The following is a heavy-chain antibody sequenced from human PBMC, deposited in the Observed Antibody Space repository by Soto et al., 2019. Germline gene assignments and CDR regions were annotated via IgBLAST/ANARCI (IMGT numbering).Heavy chain of an antibody. Sequence: QITLKESSPTLVKPTQTLTLACTFSGFSLSTSGVGVGWIRQSPGKALEWLALIYWDDDKRYSPSLKSRLTITKDTSKNQVVLTMANMDPVDTATYYCAHRRGCSGSSCYIGAGCFDYWGQGSLVTVSS. CDR1: GFSLSTSGVG. D-gene: IGHD2-15*01. CDR3: AHRRGCSGSSCYIGAGCFDY. CDR2: IYWDDDK. V-gene: IGHV2-5*02. J-gene: IGHJ4*02.